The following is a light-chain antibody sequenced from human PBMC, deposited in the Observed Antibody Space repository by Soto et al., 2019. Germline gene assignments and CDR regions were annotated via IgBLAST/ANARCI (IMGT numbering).Light chain of an antibody. CDR1: SSDVGGYNY. V-gene: IGLV2-14*01. J-gene: IGLJ1*01. CDR2: EVS. Sequence: QSVLTQPASVSGSPGQSITISCTGTSSDVGGYNYVSWYQQHPGKAPKLMIFEVSNRPSGVSNRFSGSKSGNTASLTISGPQTEDEADYYCTSYTSSFTHLFGTGTKVTVL. CDR3: TSYTSSFTHL.